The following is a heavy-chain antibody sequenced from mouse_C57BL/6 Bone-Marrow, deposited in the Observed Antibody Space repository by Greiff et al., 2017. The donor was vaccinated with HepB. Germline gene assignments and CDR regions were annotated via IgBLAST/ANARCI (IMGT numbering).Heavy chain of an antibody. J-gene: IGHJ2*01. CDR3: ASLTGRDY. CDR2: ISGGGGNT. D-gene: IGHD4-1*01. V-gene: IGHV5-9*04. Sequence: EVKLMESGGGLVKPGGSLKLSCAASGFTFSSSTMSWVRQTPGKRLEWVATISGGGGNTYYPDSVKGRFTISRDNAKNTLYLQMSSLRSEDTAVYYCASLTGRDYWGQGTTLTVSS. CDR1: GFTFSSST.